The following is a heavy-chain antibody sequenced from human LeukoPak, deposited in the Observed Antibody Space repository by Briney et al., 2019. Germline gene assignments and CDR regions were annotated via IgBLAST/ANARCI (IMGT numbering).Heavy chain of an antibody. D-gene: IGHD3/OR15-3a*01. CDR1: GFIFSNAW. CDR2: IKSKPNGETR. J-gene: IGHJ4*02. V-gene: IGHV3-15*01. Sequence: PGGSLRLSCAASGFIFSNAWMSWVRQAPGKGLEWVSLIKSKPNGETRDYAAPVKGRFTVSRDDSKNTLYLQMNSLKIEDTAMYYCTTNHGLATSRDWGQGTLLTVSS. CDR3: TTNHGLATSRD.